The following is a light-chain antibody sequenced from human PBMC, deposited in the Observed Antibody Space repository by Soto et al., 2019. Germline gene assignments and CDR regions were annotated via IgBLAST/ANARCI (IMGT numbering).Light chain of an antibody. CDR3: QQSYSTPF. J-gene: IGKJ3*01. Sequence: DIQMTQSPSSLSASVGDRVTITCRASQSISSYLNWYQQKPGKAPKLLIYAASSLQSGVPSRFSGXXXGTXXXXXXSXXQPXDXXTXYCQQSYSTPFFGPGTKVDIK. V-gene: IGKV1-39*01. CDR1: QSISSY. CDR2: AAS.